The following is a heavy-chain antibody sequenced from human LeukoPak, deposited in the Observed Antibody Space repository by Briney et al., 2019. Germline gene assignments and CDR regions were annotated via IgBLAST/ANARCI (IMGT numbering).Heavy chain of an antibody. V-gene: IGHV3-7*01. Sequence: GGSLRLSCAASGSTFSSYWMSWVRQAPGKGLEWVANIKQDGSEKYYVDSVKGRFTISRDNAKNSLYLQMNSLRAEDTAVYYCARPITIFGVVDYWGQGTLVTVSS. CDR3: ARPITIFGVVDY. J-gene: IGHJ4*02. CDR2: IKQDGSEK. CDR1: GSTFSSYW. D-gene: IGHD3-3*01.